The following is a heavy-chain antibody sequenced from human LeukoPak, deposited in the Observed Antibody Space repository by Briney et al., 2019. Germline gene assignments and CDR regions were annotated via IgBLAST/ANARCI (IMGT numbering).Heavy chain of an antibody. J-gene: IGHJ6*03. CDR1: GYSISSGYY. Sequence: KSSETLSLTCTVSGYSISSGYYWGWIRQPPGKGLEWIGSSYHSGSTYYNPSLKSRVTISVDTSKNQFSLKLSSVTAADTAVYYCARQVYSYNYYMDVWGKGTTVTVSS. V-gene: IGHV4-38-2*02. CDR3: ARQVYSYNYYMDV. CDR2: SYHSGST.